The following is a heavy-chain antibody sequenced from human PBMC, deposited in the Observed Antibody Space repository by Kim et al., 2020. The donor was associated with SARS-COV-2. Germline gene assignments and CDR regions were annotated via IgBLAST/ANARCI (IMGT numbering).Heavy chain of an antibody. Sequence: GGSLRLSCAASGFTFSNAWMSWVRQAPGKGLEWVGRIKSKTDGGTTDYAAPVKGRFTISRDDSKNTLYLQMNSLKTEDTAVYYCTTGLPYGSGSYHYYYGMDVWGQGTTVTVSS. V-gene: IGHV3-15*01. D-gene: IGHD3-10*01. CDR1: GFTFSNAW. J-gene: IGHJ6*02. CDR3: TTGLPYGSGSYHYYYGMDV. CDR2: IKSKTDGGTT.